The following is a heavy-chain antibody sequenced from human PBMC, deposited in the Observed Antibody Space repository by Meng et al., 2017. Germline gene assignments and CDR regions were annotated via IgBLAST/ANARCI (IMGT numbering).Heavy chain of an antibody. Sequence: GGSLRLSCAASGFTFSSYGLSWVRQAPGKGLEGVANIKQEGSEKYYVDSVKGRFTISRDNAKNSLYLQMNSLRAEDTAVYSCARDMQWVTTNDHWGQGTPVTVSS. CDR3: ARDMQWVTTNDH. V-gene: IGHV3-7*01. D-gene: IGHD4-17*01. CDR1: GFTFSSYG. J-gene: IGHJ4*01. CDR2: IKQEGSEK.